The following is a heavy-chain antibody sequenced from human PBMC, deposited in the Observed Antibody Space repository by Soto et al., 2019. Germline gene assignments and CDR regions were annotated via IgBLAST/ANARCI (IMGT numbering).Heavy chain of an antibody. CDR1: GFTFSSYA. CDR2: ISYDGSNK. V-gene: IGHV3-30*04. J-gene: IGHJ4*02. D-gene: IGHD1-26*01. Sequence: GGSLRLSCADSGFTFSSYAMHWVRQAPGKGLEWVAVISYDGSNKYYADSVKGRFTISRDNSKNTLYLQMNSLRAEDTAVYYCARDSSGRYPAYFDHWGQGTLVTVSS. CDR3: ARDSSGRYPAYFDH.